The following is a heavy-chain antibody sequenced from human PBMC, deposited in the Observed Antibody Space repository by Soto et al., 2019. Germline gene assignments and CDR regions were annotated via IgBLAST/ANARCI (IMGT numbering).Heavy chain of an antibody. CDR3: ASARHIGP. J-gene: IGHJ4*02. CDR2: IKQDGSES. CDR1: GFTFSNYW. Sequence: PGGSLRLSCAASGFTFSNYWMSWVRQAPGKGLEWVANIKQDGSESNYADSVKGRFTISRDNAENSLYLQMTSLIAEDTAVYYCASARHIGPWGQGTLVTVSS. D-gene: IGHD2-21*01. V-gene: IGHV3-7*01.